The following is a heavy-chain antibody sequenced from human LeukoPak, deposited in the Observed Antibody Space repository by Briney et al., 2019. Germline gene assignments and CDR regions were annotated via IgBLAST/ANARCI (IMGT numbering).Heavy chain of an antibody. V-gene: IGHV3-30-3*01. CDR3: ARGGYDFLYGMDV. Sequence: GGSLRLSCAASGFTFSSYAMHWVRQAPCKGLEWVAIISYDGSNKYYADSVKGRFTISRDNSKNTLYLQMNSLKAEDTAVYYCARGGYDFLYGMDVWGQGTTVTVSS. J-gene: IGHJ6*02. D-gene: IGHD3-3*01. CDR2: ISYDGSNK. CDR1: GFTFSSYA.